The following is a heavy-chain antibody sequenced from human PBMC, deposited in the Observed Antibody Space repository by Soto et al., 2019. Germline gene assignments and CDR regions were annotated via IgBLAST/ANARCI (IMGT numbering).Heavy chain of an antibody. J-gene: IGHJ6*02. V-gene: IGHV3-53*01. CDR1: GFTVSSKY. CDR2: ISSGGST. Sequence: EVQLVESGGGLIQPGASLRLSCAASGFTVSSKYMSWVRQAPGKGLEWVSVISSGGSTFYADSVKGRFTISRDNSKNTLYLQMSSLRAEDTAVYDGARDGPNYAMDVWGQGTTVTVSS. CDR3: ARDGPNYAMDV.